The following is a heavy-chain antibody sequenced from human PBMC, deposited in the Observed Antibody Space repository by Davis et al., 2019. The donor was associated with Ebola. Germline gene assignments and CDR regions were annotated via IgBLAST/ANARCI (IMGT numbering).Heavy chain of an antibody. Sequence: ASVKVSCKASGYTFTNYGITWVRQAPGQGLEWMGWINPHNGNTNYAQNVQGRVTMTTDTSTSTAYMEVGSLKSDDTAVYCCARAQFPTTSDHWGQGTLVTVSS. V-gene: IGHV1-18*04. CDR2: INPHNGNT. J-gene: IGHJ4*02. D-gene: IGHD1-1*01. CDR3: ARAQFPTTSDH. CDR1: GYTFTNYG.